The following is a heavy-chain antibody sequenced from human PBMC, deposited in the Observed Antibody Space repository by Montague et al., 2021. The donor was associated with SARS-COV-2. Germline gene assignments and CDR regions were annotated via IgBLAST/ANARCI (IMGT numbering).Heavy chain of an antibody. V-gene: IGHV2-5*02. J-gene: IGHJ4*02. CDR1: GFSLSSTGVG. D-gene: IGHD1-14*01. Sequence: VKPTQTLTLTCAFSGFSLSSTGVGVGWLRQPPGKSLEWLTLIYWDDDKRYNPSLSSRLAITKDTSKNQAVLTLTNLSAADTATYYCAHTNATGAWPIDYWGQGTLVTVSS. CDR2: IYWDDDK. CDR3: AHTNATGAWPIDY.